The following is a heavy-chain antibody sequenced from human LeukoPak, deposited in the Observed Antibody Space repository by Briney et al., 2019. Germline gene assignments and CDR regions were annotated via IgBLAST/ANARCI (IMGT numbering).Heavy chain of an antibody. CDR3: ASYGGNSDFDF. Sequence: GGSLRLSCAASGFSVRSNYMSWVRQAPGKGVEWVSVIYSDGSTHFADSVTGRFTISRHNSKNTLYLQMNSLRAENTAVYYCASYGGNSDFDFRGQGTLVTVSS. CDR2: IYSDGST. J-gene: IGHJ4*02. CDR1: GFSVRSNY. D-gene: IGHD4-23*01. V-gene: IGHV3-53*01.